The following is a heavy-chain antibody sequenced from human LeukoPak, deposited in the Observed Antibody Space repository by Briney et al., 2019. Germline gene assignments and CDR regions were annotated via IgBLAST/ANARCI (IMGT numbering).Heavy chain of an antibody. D-gene: IGHD3-10*01. V-gene: IGHV3-33*01. CDR2: IWYDGSNK. CDR3: ARDRSGYGSVYDY. Sequence: GGPLRLSCAASGFTFSSYGMHWVRQAPGKGLEWVAVIWYDGSNKYYADSVEGRFTISRDNSKNTLYLQMNSLRAEDTAVYYCARDRSGYGSVYDYWGQGTLVTVSS. J-gene: IGHJ4*02. CDR1: GFTFSSYG.